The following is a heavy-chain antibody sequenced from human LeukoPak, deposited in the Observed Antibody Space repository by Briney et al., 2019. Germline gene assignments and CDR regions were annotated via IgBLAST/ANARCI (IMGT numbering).Heavy chain of an antibody. V-gene: IGHV3-21*01. CDR2: ISSSSSSYI. Sequence: RAGGSLRLSCAASGFTFSSYSMNWVRQAPGRGLEWVSSISSSSSSYIYYADSVKGRFTISRDNAKNSLYLQMNSLRAEDTAVYYCARDLFETGTAMFGGVPDYWGQGTLVTVSS. CDR1: GFTFSSYS. D-gene: IGHD3-16*01. CDR3: ARDLFETGTAMFGGVPDY. J-gene: IGHJ4*02.